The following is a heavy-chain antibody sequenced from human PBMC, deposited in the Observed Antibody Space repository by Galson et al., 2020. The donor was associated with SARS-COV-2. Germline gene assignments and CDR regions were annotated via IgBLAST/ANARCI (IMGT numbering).Heavy chain of an antibody. Sequence: KIGESLKISCAASGFTFNDYYMTWIRQAPGKGLEWVSYITGRSTTIYYADSVKGRFTISRDNAKNSLFLQMNSLRVEDTAVYYCARWSRTTLSFDYWGLGTLVTVSS. J-gene: IGHJ4*02. CDR3: ARWSRTTLSFDY. V-gene: IGHV3-11*01. CDR1: GFTFNDYY. D-gene: IGHD3-3*01. CDR2: ITGRSTTI.